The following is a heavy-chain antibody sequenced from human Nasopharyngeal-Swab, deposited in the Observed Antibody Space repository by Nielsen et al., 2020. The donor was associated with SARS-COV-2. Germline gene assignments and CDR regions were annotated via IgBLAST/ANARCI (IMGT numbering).Heavy chain of an antibody. CDR2: IKQDGSEK. CDR1: GFTFSSYW. V-gene: IGHV3-7*01. CDR3: ARDFRSVNFYYYYYGMDV. D-gene: IGHD1-20*01. Sequence: GESLKISCAASGFTFSSYWMSWVRQAPGKGLEWVANIKQDGSEKYYVDSVKGRFTISRDNAKNSLYLQMNGLRAEDTAVYYCARDFRSVNFYYYYYGMDVWGQGTTVTVSS. J-gene: IGHJ6*02.